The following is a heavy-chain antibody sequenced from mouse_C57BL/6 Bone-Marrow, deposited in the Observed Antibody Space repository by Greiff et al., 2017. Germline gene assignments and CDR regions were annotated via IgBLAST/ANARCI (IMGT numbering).Heavy chain of an antibody. CDR2: IYPGSGST. D-gene: IGHD1-1*02. V-gene: IGHV1-55*01. J-gene: IGHJ1*03. CDR3: ARGKVGVGYFDV. CDR1: GYTFTSYW. Sequence: QVQLQQPGAELVKPGASVKMSCKASGYTFTSYWITWVKQRPGQGLEWIGDIYPGSGSTNYNEKFKSKATLTVDTSSSTAYMQLSSLTSEDSAVYYCARGKVGVGYFDVWGTGTTVTVSS.